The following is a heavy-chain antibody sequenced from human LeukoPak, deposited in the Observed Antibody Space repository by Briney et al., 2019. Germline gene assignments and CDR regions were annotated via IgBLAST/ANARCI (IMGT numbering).Heavy chain of an antibody. CDR1: GFTLSNYW. CDR2: INSDGRST. V-gene: IGHV3-74*01. CDR3: AELGITMIGGV. D-gene: IGHD3-10*02. J-gene: IGHJ6*04. Sequence: GSLRLSCAASGFTLSNYWMHWVRQAPGKGLVWVSRINSDGRSTNYADSVKGRFTISRDNAKNTLYLQMNSLRAEDTAVYYCAELGITMIGGVWGKGTTVTISS.